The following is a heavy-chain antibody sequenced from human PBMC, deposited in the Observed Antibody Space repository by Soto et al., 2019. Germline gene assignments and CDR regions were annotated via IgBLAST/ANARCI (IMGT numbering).Heavy chain of an antibody. D-gene: IGHD6-19*01. CDR1: GYSFTSYW. Sequence: GESLKISCKGSGYSFTSYWIGWVRQMPGKGLEWMGIIYPGDSDTRYSPSFQGQVTISADKSISTAYLQWSSLKASDTAMYYCARQVEYSSGWDYGMDVWGQGTTVTVS. CDR3: ARQVEYSSGWDYGMDV. J-gene: IGHJ6*02. V-gene: IGHV5-51*01. CDR2: IYPGDSDT.